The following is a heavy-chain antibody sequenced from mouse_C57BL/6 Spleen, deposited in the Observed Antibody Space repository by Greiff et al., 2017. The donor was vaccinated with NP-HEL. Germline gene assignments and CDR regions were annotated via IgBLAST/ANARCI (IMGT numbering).Heavy chain of an antibody. V-gene: IGHV1-81*01. J-gene: IGHJ2*01. Sequence: QVQLQQSGAELARPGASVKLSCKASGYTFTSYGISWVKQRTGQGLEWIGEIYPRSGNTYYNEKFKGKATLTADKSSSTAYMELRSLTSEDSAVYFCARWVTTVVVDYFDYWGQGTTLTVSS. CDR2: IYPRSGNT. D-gene: IGHD1-1*01. CDR3: ARWVTTVVVDYFDY. CDR1: GYTFTSYG.